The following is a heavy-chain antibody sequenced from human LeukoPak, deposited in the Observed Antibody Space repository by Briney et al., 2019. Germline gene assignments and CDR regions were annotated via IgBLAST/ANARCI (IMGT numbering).Heavy chain of an antibody. CDR1: GFTFSNYA. Sequence: HPGGSLRLSCSASGFTFSNYAMHWVRQAPGKGLEYVSAISSNGGSTYYADSVKGRFTISRDNSKNTLYLQMNSLRAEDTAVYYCARLAATGLPYYFDYWGQGTLVTVSS. CDR2: ISSNGGST. D-gene: IGHD6-13*01. J-gene: IGHJ4*02. V-gene: IGHV3-64*04. CDR3: ARLAATGLPYYFDY.